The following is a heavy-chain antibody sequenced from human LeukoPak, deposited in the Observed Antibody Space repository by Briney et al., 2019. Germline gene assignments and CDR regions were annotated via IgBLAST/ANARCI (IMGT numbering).Heavy chain of an antibody. CDR2: ISSSSSYI. V-gene: IGHV3-21*04. CDR3: AKMRGAQSIAAAES. CDR1: GFTFSSYS. D-gene: IGHD6-13*01. Sequence: GGSLRLSCAASGFTFSSYSMNWVRQAPGKGLEWVSSISSSSSYIYYADSVKGRFTISRDKSTSTLYLQMNSLRAEDTAVYYCAKMRGAQSIAAAESWGQGTLVTVSS. J-gene: IGHJ4*02.